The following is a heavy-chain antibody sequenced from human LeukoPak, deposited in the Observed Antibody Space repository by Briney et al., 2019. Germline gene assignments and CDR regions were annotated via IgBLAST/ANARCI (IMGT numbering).Heavy chain of an antibody. J-gene: IGHJ4*02. CDR2: INHSGST. V-gene: IGHV4-34*01. D-gene: IGHD2-15*01. Sequence: PSETLSLTCAVHGGSFSGYYWSWIRQPPGKGLEWIGEINHSGSTNYNPSLKSRVTISVDTSKNQFSLKLSSVTAADTAVYYCARAGYCSGGSCYSFDYWGQGTLVTVSS. CDR3: ARAGYCSGGSCYSFDY. CDR1: GGSFSGYY.